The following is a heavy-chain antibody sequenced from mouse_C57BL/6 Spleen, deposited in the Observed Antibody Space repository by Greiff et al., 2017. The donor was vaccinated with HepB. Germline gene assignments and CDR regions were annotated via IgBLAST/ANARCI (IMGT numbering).Heavy chain of an antibody. CDR2: IDPSDSYT. CDR3: SSYSITAVVARYAMDY. Sequence: VQLQQPGAELVMPGASVKLSCKASGYTFTSYWMHWVKQRPGQGLEWIGEIDPSDSYTNYNQKFKGKSTLTVDKSSSTAYMQLSSLTSEDSAVYYCSSYSITAVVARYAMDYWGQGPSVTVSS. CDR1: GYTFTSYW. D-gene: IGHD1-1*01. J-gene: IGHJ4*01. V-gene: IGHV1-69*01.